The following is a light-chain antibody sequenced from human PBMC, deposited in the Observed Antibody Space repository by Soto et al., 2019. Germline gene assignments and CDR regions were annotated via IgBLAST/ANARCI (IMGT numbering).Light chain of an antibody. CDR3: QRYNSAPLT. J-gene: IGKJ4*01. Sequence: DIQMTHYPSSLSAFVGDRVTITCRARQGISNYLAWYQKRPGKVPKLLIYAASTLQSGVPSRFSGRGSGTDFTLTISSLQPEDVATYYCQRYNSAPLTFGGGTKVEIK. V-gene: IGKV1-27*01. CDR1: QGISNY. CDR2: AAS.